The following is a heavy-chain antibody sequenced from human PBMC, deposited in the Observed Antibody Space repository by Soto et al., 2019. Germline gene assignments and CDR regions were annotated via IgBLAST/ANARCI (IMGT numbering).Heavy chain of an antibody. V-gene: IGHV4-34*01. D-gene: IGHD3-22*01. CDR2: INHSGST. CDR1: GGSFSGYY. CDR3: ARGRGYDSSGYYLGFDP. Sequence: QVQLQQWGAGLLKPSETLSLTCAVYGGSFSGYYWRWIRQPPGKGLEWIGEINHSGSTNYNPSLKSRVTISVDTSKNQFSLKLSSVTAADTAVYYCARGRGYDSSGYYLGFDPWGQGTLVTVSS. J-gene: IGHJ5*02.